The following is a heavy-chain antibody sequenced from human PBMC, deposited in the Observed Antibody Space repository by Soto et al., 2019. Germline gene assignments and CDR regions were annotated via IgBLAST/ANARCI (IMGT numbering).Heavy chain of an antibody. CDR1: GGSISSGSSY. V-gene: IGHV4-39*07. CDR3: ARLERFGELTTHTYYYYMDV. J-gene: IGHJ6*03. D-gene: IGHD3-10*01. Sequence: PSETLSLTCTVSGGSISSGSSYWGWIRQPPGKGLEWIGSIYYLGSTNYNPSLKSRVTISVDTSKNQFSLKLSSVTAADTAVYYCARLERFGELTTHTYYYYMDVWGKGTTVTVSS. CDR2: IYYLGST.